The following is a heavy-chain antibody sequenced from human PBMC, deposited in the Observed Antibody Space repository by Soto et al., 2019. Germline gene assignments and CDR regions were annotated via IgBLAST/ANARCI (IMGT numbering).Heavy chain of an antibody. J-gene: IGHJ4*02. D-gene: IGHD6-13*01. Sequence: ASVKVSCKASGYTFTSYAMHWVRQAPGQRLEWMGWINAGNGNTKYSQKFQGRVTITRDTSASTAYMELSSLRSEDTAVYYCAREGLAAADYFDYWGQGTLVTVSS. CDR3: AREGLAAADYFDY. CDR2: INAGNGNT. V-gene: IGHV1-3*01. CDR1: GYTFTSYA.